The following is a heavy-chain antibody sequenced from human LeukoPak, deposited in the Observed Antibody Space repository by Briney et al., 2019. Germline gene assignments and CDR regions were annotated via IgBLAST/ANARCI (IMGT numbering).Heavy chain of an antibody. CDR1: GGSISSSSYY. V-gene: IGHV4-39*01. Sequence: SETLSLTCTVSGGSISSSSYYWGWIRQPPGKGLEWIGSIYYSGSTYYNPSLKSRVTISVDTSKNQFSLKLSSVTAADTAVYYCARIEDSSSWYYYYYMDVWGKGTTVTISS. CDR2: IYYSGST. D-gene: IGHD6-13*01. CDR3: ARIEDSSSWYYYYYMDV. J-gene: IGHJ6*03.